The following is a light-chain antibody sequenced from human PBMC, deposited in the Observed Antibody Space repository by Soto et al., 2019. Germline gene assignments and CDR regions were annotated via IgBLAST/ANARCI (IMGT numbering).Light chain of an antibody. J-gene: IGKJ1*01. V-gene: IGKV2-28*01. Sequence: DIVMTQSPLSLPVTPGEPASISCSSSQSLLQSNGYNYLDWYLQKPGQSPQLLIYFGSYRASGVPDRFSVSGSGTVFILKIRRVEAEDGGVYYRMQSQHSPPTFVQGTKVEI. CDR2: FGS. CDR1: QSLLQSNGYNY. CDR3: MQSQHSPPT.